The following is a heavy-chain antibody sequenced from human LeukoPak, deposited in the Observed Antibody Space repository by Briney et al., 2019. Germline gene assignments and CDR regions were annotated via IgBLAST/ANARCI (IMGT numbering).Heavy chain of an antibody. CDR1: GFAFSSYW. Sequence: GGSLRLSCAASGFAFSSYWMTWVRQAPGKGLEWVASLNEDGSKRSYVGSVKGRFTTSRDNAQKSLYLQMNSLTAEDTAVYYCARAVTSMDGYWGQGTLVTVSS. V-gene: IGHV3-7*03. CDR3: ARAVTSMDGY. D-gene: IGHD5-18*01. CDR2: LNEDGSKR. J-gene: IGHJ4*02.